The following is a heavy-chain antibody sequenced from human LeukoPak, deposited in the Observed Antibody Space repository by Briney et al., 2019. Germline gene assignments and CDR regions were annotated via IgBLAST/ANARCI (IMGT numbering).Heavy chain of an antibody. CDR2: INPSGGST. Sequence: GASVKVSCKASGYTFTSYYMHWVRQAPGQGLEWMGIINPSGGSTSYAQKFQGRVTMTRDTSTSTVYMELSSLRSEDTAVYYCARPEERWLQLGTGFGYWGQGTLVTVSS. V-gene: IGHV1-46*01. CDR3: ARPEERWLQLGTGFGY. CDR1: GYTFTSYY. J-gene: IGHJ4*02. D-gene: IGHD5-24*01.